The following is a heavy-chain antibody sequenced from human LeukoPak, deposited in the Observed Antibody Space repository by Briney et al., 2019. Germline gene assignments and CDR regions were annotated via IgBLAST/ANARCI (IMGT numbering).Heavy chain of an antibody. D-gene: IGHD5-12*01. CDR3: ARDPLGGYWFDP. Sequence: PSETLSLTCTVSGGSISTYYWNWIRQPPGKGLEWIAYSYYSGSTNYNPSLKSRVTISVDTSKNQISLKLSSVTAADTAVYYCARDPLGGYWFDPWGQGTLVTVSS. CDR1: GGSISTYY. CDR2: SYYSGST. J-gene: IGHJ5*02. V-gene: IGHV4-59*01.